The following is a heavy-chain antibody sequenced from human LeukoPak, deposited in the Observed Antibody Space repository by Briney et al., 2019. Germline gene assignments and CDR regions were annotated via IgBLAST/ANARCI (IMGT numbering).Heavy chain of an antibody. CDR3: AKDPASSGWFDP. Sequence: AGGSLRLSCAASGFTFSSYAMSWVRQAPGKGLEWVSAISGTGGRTYYADSVKGRFTISRDNSKNTLYLQMNSLRAEDTAVYYCAKDPASSGWFDPWGQGTLVTASS. V-gene: IGHV3-23*01. CDR2: ISGTGGRT. CDR1: GFTFSSYA. J-gene: IGHJ5*02. D-gene: IGHD6-19*01.